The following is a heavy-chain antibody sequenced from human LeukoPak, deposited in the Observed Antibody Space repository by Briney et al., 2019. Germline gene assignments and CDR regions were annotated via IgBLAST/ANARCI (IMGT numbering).Heavy chain of an antibody. J-gene: IGHJ4*02. Sequence: GGSLRLSCAASGFTFSTYAMHWVRQAPGKGLEWVALISYDGTNKYYADSVKGRFTISRDNSKNTLYLQMNSLRAEDTAVYYCAKDRRSQWLVQDYWGQGTLVTVSS. V-gene: IGHV3-30-3*01. CDR1: GFTFSTYA. CDR2: ISYDGTNK. CDR3: AKDRRSQWLVQDY. D-gene: IGHD6-19*01.